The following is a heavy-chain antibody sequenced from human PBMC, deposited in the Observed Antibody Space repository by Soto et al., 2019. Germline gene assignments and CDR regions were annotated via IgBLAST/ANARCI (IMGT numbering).Heavy chain of an antibody. J-gene: IGHJ6*03. V-gene: IGHV3-30*18. CDR3: AKDSSSWPTLRGSYYYMDV. Sequence: GGSLRLSCAASGFTFSSYGMHWVRQAPGKGLEWVAVISYDGSNKYYADSVKGRFTISRDNSKNTLYLQMNSLRAEDTAVYYCAKDSSSWPTLRGSYYYMDVWGKGTTVTVSS. CDR2: ISYDGSNK. D-gene: IGHD6-13*01. CDR1: GFTFSSYG.